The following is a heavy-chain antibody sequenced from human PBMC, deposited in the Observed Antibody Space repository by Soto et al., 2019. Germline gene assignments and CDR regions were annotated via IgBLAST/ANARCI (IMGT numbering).Heavy chain of an antibody. J-gene: IGHJ4*02. CDR3: ARSPYSSGYYYAIDY. CDR2: INPSGGST. D-gene: IGHD3-22*01. Sequence: ASVKVSCKASGYTLIMYYIHWMRQAPGQGLEWMGLINPSGGSTTYAQKFQGRVTMTRDTSTSTVYMDPSSLKSEDTAVYYCARSPYSSGYYYAIDYWGQGTQVTVSS. V-gene: IGHV1-46*01. CDR1: GYTLIMYY.